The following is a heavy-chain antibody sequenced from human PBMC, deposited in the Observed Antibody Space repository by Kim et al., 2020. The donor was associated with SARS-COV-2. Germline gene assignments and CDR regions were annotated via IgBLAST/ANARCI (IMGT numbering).Heavy chain of an antibody. J-gene: IGHJ4*02. D-gene: IGHD6-13*01. CDR2: ST. V-gene: IGHV4-39*01. CDR3: ARHLIAAADY. Sequence: STYYNPALKSRVTISVDTSKNQFSLKLSSVTAADTAVYYCARHLIAAADYWGQGTLVTVSS.